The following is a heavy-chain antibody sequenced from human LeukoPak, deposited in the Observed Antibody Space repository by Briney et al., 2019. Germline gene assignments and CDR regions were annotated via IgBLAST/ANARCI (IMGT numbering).Heavy chain of an antibody. Sequence: PGGSLRLSCAASGFTFSSYGMHWVRQAPGKGLEWVAVISYDGSNKYYADSVKGRFTISRDNSKNTLYLQMNSLRAEDTAVYYCAKGLAGGSYFDYWGQGTLVTVSS. CDR2: ISYDGSNK. V-gene: IGHV3-30*18. CDR3: AKGLAGGSYFDY. CDR1: GFTFSSYG. J-gene: IGHJ4*02. D-gene: IGHD1-14*01.